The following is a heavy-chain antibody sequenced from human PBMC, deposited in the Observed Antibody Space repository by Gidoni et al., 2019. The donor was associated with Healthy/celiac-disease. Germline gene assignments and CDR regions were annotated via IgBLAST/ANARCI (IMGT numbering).Heavy chain of an antibody. Sequence: EVQLVESGGGLVKPGGSLRLSCAASGFTFSSYSMNWVRQAPGKGLEWVSSISNSSSYMYYADSVKGRFTISRDNAKNSLSLQMNSLRAEDTAVYYCARELAAAAFPFDYWGQGTLVTVSS. D-gene: IGHD6-13*01. CDR1: GFTFSSYS. CDR2: ISNSSSYM. V-gene: IGHV3-21*01. CDR3: ARELAAAAFPFDY. J-gene: IGHJ4*02.